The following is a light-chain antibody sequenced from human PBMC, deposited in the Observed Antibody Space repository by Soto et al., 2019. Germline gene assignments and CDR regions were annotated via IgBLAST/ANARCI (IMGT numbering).Light chain of an antibody. Sequence: EIVMTQSPATLSVSPGESATLSCRANQSISSHLAWYQQKPGQAPRLLIYGPSIRATGIPARFSGSGSGTVFTLTISSLQSEDFAIYYCQQYDNWRYTFGQGTKVDIK. J-gene: IGKJ2*01. CDR2: GPS. CDR1: QSISSH. CDR3: QQYDNWRYT. V-gene: IGKV3-15*01.